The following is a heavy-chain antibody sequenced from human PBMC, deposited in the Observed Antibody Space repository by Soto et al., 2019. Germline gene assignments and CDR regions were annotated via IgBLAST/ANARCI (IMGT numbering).Heavy chain of an antibody. D-gene: IGHD2-21*01. J-gene: IGHJ4*02. V-gene: IGHV4-34*01. Sequence: QVQLQQWGAGLLKPSETLSLTCAVYGGSFSGYHWSWIRQSPGKGLEWIGEINPNGITNYNPSLESRVTISEDTSENQFSLKLRSVTAADTAVYYCGRGWHNIACYPLFDYWGQGTLAPVSS. CDR3: GRGWHNIACYPLFDY. CDR1: GGSFSGYH. CDR2: INPNGIT.